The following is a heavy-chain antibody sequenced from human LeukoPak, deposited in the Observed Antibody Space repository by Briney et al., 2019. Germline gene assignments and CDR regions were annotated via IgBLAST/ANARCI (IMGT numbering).Heavy chain of an antibody. CDR1: GFTFTNIA. Sequence: GSLRLSCAASGFTFTNIAMSWVRQAPGKGLEWIGSIYYSGSTYYNPSLKSRVTISVDTSKNQFPLKLSSVTAADTAVYYCARLWTALRYFDSGVDYWGQGTLVTVSS. CDR2: IYYSGST. D-gene: IGHD3-9*01. J-gene: IGHJ4*02. V-gene: IGHV4-39*01. CDR3: ARLWTALRYFDSGVDY.